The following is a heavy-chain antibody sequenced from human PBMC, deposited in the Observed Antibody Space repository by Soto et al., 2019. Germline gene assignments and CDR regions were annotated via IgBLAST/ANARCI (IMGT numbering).Heavy chain of an antibody. V-gene: IGHV3-74*01. Sequence: EVQLVESGGGLVQPGGSLRLSCAASGFTLSGRSMHWVRQAPGKGLVWVSGIDNAGTDSTYADSVKGRFTSSRDNAKNMLYLQMNSLRVGDTVVYYCARGWFGPDVWGKGTTVTVSS. CDR1: GFTLSGRS. D-gene: IGHD3-10*01. CDR2: IDNAGTDS. J-gene: IGHJ6*04. CDR3: ARGWFGPDV.